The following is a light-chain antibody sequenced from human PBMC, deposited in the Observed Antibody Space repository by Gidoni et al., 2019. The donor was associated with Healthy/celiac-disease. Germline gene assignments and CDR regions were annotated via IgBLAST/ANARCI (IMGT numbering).Light chain of an antibody. V-gene: IGKV1-33*01. CDR1: QDISNY. Sequence: DIQMTQSPSSLSASVGDRVTITCQASQDISNYLNWYQLKPGKAPKLLIYDASNLETGVPSRFSGSGSGTDFTFTISSLQPEDIATYYCQQYDNLPRVFTFGPGTKVDIK. CDR3: QQYDNLPRVFT. CDR2: DAS. J-gene: IGKJ3*01.